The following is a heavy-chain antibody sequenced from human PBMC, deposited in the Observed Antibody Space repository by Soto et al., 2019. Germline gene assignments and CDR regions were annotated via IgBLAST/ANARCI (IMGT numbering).Heavy chain of an antibody. J-gene: IGHJ6*02. CDR3: ASKSGHSSGWSFTPSYYYYYYGMDF. V-gene: IGHV1-69*13. CDR2: IIPIFGTA. CDR1: GGTFSSYA. Sequence: GASVKVSCKASGGTFSSYAISWVRQAPGQGLEWMGGIIPIFGTANYAQKFQGRVTITADESTSTAYMELSSLRSEDTAVYYCASKSGHSSGWSFTPSYYYYYYGMDFWGQGTTVTVSS. D-gene: IGHD6-19*01.